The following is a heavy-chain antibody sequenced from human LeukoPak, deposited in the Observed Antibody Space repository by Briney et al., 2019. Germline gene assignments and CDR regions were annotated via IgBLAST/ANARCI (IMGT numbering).Heavy chain of an antibody. D-gene: IGHD2-2*01. J-gene: IGHJ4*02. CDR2: INHSGST. CDR1: GGSFSGYY. Sequence: PSETLSLTCAVSGGSFSGYYWSWIRQPPGKGLEWIGEINHSGSTNYNPSLKSRVTISVDTSKNQFSLKLSSVTAADTAVYYCARGDYSQRRRSSCSSTSCYAGFDYWGQGTLVTVSS. CDR3: ARGDYSQRRRSSCSSTSCYAGFDY. V-gene: IGHV4-34*01.